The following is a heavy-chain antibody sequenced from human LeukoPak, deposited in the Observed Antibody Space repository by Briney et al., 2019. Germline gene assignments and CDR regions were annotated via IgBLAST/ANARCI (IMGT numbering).Heavy chain of an antibody. V-gene: IGHV4-39*01. D-gene: IGHD5-12*01. CDR3: ARPLRAHSGYDWGY. Sequence: SETLSLTCTVSGGSISSSSYYWGWIRQPPGKGLEWVGSIYYSGSTYYNPSLKSRVTISVDTSKNQFSLKLSSVTAADTAVYYCARPLRAHSGYDWGYWGQGTLVTVSS. CDR2: IYYSGST. CDR1: GGSISSSSYY. J-gene: IGHJ4*02.